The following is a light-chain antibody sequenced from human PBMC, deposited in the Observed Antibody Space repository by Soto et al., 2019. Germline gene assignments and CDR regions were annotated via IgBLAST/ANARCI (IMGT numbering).Light chain of an antibody. CDR3: QQYNSYPWT. V-gene: IGKV1-5*03. Sequence: DIQMTQSPSTLSASVGDRVTITCRASQNLNNWLAWFQQKPGKDPTLLFYKASGLERGVPSRFLVSGSGPEFTLTISSLQPDDFSTYYCQQYNSYPWTFGQGTKVEIK. CDR2: KAS. CDR1: QNLNNW. J-gene: IGKJ1*01.